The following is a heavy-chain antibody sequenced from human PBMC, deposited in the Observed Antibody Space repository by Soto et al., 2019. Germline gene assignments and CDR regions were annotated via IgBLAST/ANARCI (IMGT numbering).Heavy chain of an antibody. CDR1: GFTFRNYE. CDR2: ISSSGTTI. V-gene: IGHV3-48*03. J-gene: IGHJ6*02. CDR3: ARGRTLKRPYGRDV. Sequence: GGSLRLSCAASGFTFRNYEMNWVRQAPGKGLEWVSYISSSGTTIYYADSVKGRFTISRDHAKNSLYLQMNSLRDEDTAVYYCARGRTLKRPYGRDVCGQGTTATVAS.